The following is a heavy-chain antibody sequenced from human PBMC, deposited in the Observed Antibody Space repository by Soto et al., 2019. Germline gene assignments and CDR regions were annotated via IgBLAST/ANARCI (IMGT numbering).Heavy chain of an antibody. J-gene: IGHJ4*02. V-gene: IGHV4-34*01. CDR2: INHSGST. CDR3: ARVRIVVVPAAFDY. Sequence: QVQLQQWGAGLLKPSETLSLTCAVYGGSFSGYYWSWIRQPPGKGLEWIGEINHSGSTNYNPSLKSRVTISVDTSENQFSLKLSSVTAADTAVYYCARVRIVVVPAAFDYWGQGTLVTVSS. CDR1: GGSFSGYY. D-gene: IGHD2-2*01.